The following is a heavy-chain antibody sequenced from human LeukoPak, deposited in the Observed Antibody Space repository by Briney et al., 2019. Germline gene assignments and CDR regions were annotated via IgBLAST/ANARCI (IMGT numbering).Heavy chain of an antibody. J-gene: IGHJ4*02. V-gene: IGHV3-53*01. Sequence: GGSLRLSCAASALTVSSNYMSWVRQAPGKGLEWVSVIYTDGRTFYAGSVKGRFTISRDSSRNTVYLQMNNLRVEDTAVYFCARGNYGDDSYYFDYWGRGALVTVSS. CDR1: ALTVSSNY. CDR3: ARGNYGDDSYYFDY. D-gene: IGHD4-17*01. CDR2: IYTDGRT.